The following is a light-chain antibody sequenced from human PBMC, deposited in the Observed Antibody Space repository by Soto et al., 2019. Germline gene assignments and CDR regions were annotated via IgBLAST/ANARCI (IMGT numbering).Light chain of an antibody. CDR3: QQHSHWPPWT. CDR2: GAS. CDR1: QSVSSSY. J-gene: IGKJ1*01. Sequence: EIVLTQSPGTLCLSPGERATLSCRASQSVSSSYLAWYQQKPGQAPRLLIYGASSRATGIPDRFSGSGSGTDFTLTISRLEPEDFAVYYCQQHSHWPPWTFAQGTKVDIK. V-gene: IGKV3D-20*02.